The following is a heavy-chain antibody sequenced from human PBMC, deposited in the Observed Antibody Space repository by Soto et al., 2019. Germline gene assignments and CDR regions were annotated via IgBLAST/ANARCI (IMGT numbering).Heavy chain of an antibody. CDR3: VRDGKKTLRDWFDP. J-gene: IGHJ5*02. Sequence: SETLSLTCTVSGASISGFYWSWIRKSAGKGLEWIGRIYATGTTDYNPSLKSRVMMSVDTSKKQFSLKLRSVTAADTAVYYCVRDGKKTLRDWFDPWGQGISVTVSS. V-gene: IGHV4-4*07. CDR2: IYATGTT. D-gene: IGHD1-1*01. CDR1: GASISGFY.